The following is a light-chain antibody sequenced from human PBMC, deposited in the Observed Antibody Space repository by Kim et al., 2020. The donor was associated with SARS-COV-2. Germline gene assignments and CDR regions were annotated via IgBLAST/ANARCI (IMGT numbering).Light chain of an antibody. V-gene: IGLV2-14*03. J-gene: IGLJ2*01. Sequence: QSALTQPASVSGSPGQSISISCTGTSSDVGGYNYVSWYQQYPGKAPKVIIYGVTKRPSGVSNRFSGSKSGNTASLTISGLQAEDEADYYCSSYANSNTRIFGGGTKLTVL. CDR2: GVT. CDR3: SSYANSNTRI. CDR1: SSDVGGYNY.